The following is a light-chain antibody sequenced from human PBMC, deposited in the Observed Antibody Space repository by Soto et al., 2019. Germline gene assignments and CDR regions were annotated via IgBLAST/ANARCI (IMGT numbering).Light chain of an antibody. V-gene: IGKV1-5*01. Sequence: DIQMTQYPSILSASVGDRVTIACRASQSISSWLAWYQQKPGKAPKLLIYDASSLESGVPSRFSGSGSGTEFTLTISSLQPDDFATYYCQQYNSYTWTFGQGTKVDI. J-gene: IGKJ1*01. CDR2: DAS. CDR3: QQYNSYTWT. CDR1: QSISSW.